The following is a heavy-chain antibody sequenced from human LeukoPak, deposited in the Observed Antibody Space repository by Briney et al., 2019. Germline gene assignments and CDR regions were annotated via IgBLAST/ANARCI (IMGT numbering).Heavy chain of an antibody. CDR1: GFTFSSYE. V-gene: IGHV3-48*03. Sequence: GGSLRLSCAASGFTFSSYEMNWVRQAPGKGLEWVSYISSSGSTIYYADSVKGRFTISRDNAKNSLYLQMNSLRAEDTAVYYCARDLAPYCSSTSCYSRYYGMDVWGQGTTVTVSS. CDR3: ARDLAPYCSSTSCYSRYYGMDV. CDR2: ISSSGSTI. D-gene: IGHD2-2*01. J-gene: IGHJ6*02.